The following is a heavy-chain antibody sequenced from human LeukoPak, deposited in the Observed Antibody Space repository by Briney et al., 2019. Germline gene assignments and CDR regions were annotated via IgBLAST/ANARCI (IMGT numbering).Heavy chain of an antibody. V-gene: IGHV3-20*04. J-gene: IGHJ4*02. CDR3: ASLYVVSTVIN. CDR1: GFTFNDYG. D-gene: IGHD4-17*01. Sequence: GGSLRLSCAASGFTFNDYGMSWVRQAPGKGLEWVSGINWNGGSTGCADSVKGRFTISRDNAKNSLYLQMNGLRAEDTALYYCASLYVVSTVINWGQGTLVTVSS. CDR2: INWNGGST.